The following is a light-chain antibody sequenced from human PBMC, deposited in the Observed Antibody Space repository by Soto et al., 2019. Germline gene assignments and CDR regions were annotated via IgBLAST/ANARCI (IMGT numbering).Light chain of an antibody. CDR3: QQSHISPLT. V-gene: IGKV1-39*01. Sequence: DVQMTQTPTSLSASVGDRVTITCRASQSINTFLNWYQQKPGKVPKLLISTASSLESGVPSRFSGSGSGSDFTLTISTLQPEDFSTYYCQQSHISPLTVGLGTKVEI. CDR1: QSINTF. J-gene: IGKJ4*01. CDR2: TAS.